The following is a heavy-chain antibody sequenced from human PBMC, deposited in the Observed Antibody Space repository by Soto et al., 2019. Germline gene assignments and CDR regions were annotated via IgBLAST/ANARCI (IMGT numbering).Heavy chain of an antibody. J-gene: IGHJ5*02. D-gene: IGHD6-13*01. Sequence: PSLTCTVSGGSISSYYWSWIRQPPGKGLEWIGYIYYSGSTNYNPSLKSRVTISVDTSKNQFSLKLSSVTAADTAVYYCARDVSFSSSWQQESGPLNWFDPWGQGTLVTVS. CDR1: GGSISSYY. V-gene: IGHV4-59*01. CDR3: ARDVSFSSSWQQESGPLNWFDP. CDR2: IYYSGST.